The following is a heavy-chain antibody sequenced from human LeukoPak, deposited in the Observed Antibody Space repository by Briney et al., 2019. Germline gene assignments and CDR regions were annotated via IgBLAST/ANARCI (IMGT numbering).Heavy chain of an antibody. J-gene: IGHJ4*02. CDR2: IYYSGST. V-gene: IGHV4-59*01. CDR3: ATIERSGWYVSY. D-gene: IGHD6-19*01. Sequence: SETLSLTCTVSGGSISSYYWIWIRQPPGKGLEWIGYIYYSGSTNYNPSLKSRVTISVDTSKNQFSLKLSSVTAADTAVYYCATIERSGWYVSYWGQGTLVTVSS. CDR1: GGSISSYY.